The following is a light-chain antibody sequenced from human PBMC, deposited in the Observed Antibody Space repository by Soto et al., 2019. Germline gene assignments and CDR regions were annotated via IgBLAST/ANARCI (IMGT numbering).Light chain of an antibody. CDR3: QHYNNLPPFT. CDR1: EDIRTS. V-gene: IGKV1-33*01. Sequence: DIQMTPSPSSLSASVGARVSITCQASEDIRTSLSWFQNKPGRAPKLLIYGASYLETGVPSRFRGSGSGTDFTLTISSLQPEDIATYYCQHYNNLPPFTFGPGTVVDVK. CDR2: GAS. J-gene: IGKJ3*01.